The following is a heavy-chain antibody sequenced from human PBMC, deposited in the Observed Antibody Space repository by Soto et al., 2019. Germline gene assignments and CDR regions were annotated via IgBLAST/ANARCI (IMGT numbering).Heavy chain of an antibody. CDR1: GFTVSNNY. CDR3: ARPPGGGGY. Sequence: EVQLVESGGGLIQPGGSLRLSCAVSGFTVSNNYMSWVRQAPGKGLEGVSVIYSGGYTAYGDSVKGRFTISRDNSKNTLYVQMKGRGAADPAVFFGARPPGGGGYWGQGTLVTVSS. CDR2: IYSGGYT. J-gene: IGHJ4*02. D-gene: IGHD3-10*01. V-gene: IGHV3-53*01.